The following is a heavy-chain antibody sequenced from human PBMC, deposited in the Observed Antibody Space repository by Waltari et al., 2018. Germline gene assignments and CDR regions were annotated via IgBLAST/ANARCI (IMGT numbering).Heavy chain of an antibody. V-gene: IGHV3-23*01. Sequence: EVQLLESGGGLVQPGGSLRLSCAASGFTFSSYAMSWVRQAPGKGLEWVSAISGSGGSTDYADSVKGRFTISRDNSKNTLYLQRNSRRAEDTAVYYCAKDPIYDSSGYYLYGDYWGQGTLVTVSS. CDR2: ISGSGGST. D-gene: IGHD3-22*01. CDR1: GFTFSSYA. J-gene: IGHJ4*02. CDR3: AKDPIYDSSGYYLYGDY.